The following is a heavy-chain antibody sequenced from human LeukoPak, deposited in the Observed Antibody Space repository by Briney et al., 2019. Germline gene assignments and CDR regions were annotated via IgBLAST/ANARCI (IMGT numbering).Heavy chain of an antibody. J-gene: IGHJ6*02. CDR1: GGSISTYY. V-gene: IGHV4-34*01. CDR2: INHSGST. CDR3: ATSHRITKVDV. Sequence: SETLSLTCTVSGGSISTYYWSWIRQPPGKGLEWIGEINHSGSTNYNPSLKSRVTISVDTSKNQFSLKLSSVTAADTAVYYCATSHRITKVDVWGQGTTVTVSS.